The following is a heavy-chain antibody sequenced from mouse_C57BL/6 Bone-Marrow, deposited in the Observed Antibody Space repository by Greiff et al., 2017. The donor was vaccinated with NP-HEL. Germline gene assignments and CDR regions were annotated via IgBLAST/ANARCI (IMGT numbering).Heavy chain of an antibody. D-gene: IGHD2-4*01. Sequence: VQLQQPGAELVKPGASVKLSCKASGYTFTSYWMHWVKQRPGQGLEWIGMIHPNSGSTNYNEKFKSKATLTVDKSSSTAYMQLSSLTSEDSAVYYCARADYDHAMDYWGQGTSVTVSS. CDR2: IHPNSGST. J-gene: IGHJ4*01. CDR3: ARADYDHAMDY. V-gene: IGHV1-64*01. CDR1: GYTFTSYW.